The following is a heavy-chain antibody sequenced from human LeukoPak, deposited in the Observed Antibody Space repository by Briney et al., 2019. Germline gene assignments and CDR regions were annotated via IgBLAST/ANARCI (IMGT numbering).Heavy chain of an antibody. Sequence: PGGSLRLSCAASGFTFSSYAMSWVRQAPGKGLEWVSAISGSGGSTYYADSVKGRFTISRDNSKNTLYLQMNSLRAEDTAVYYCAKAMTGLYYYGMDVWGQGTTVTVSS. V-gene: IGHV3-23*01. CDR1: GFTFSSYA. J-gene: IGHJ6*02. CDR3: AKAMTGLYYYGMDV. CDR2: ISGSGGST.